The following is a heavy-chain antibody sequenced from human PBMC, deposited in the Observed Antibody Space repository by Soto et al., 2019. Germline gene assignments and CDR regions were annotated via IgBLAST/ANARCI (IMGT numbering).Heavy chain of an antibody. Sequence: EVQLVESGGGLVHPGGSLRLSCAASGFTFSSYEMNWVRQAPGKGLEWVSYISSSGSTIYYADSVKGRFTISRDNAKNSLYLQMNSLRAEDTAVYYCARVRFNTAYFLDYWGQGTLVTVSS. CDR2: ISSSGSTI. CDR1: GFTFSSYE. D-gene: IGHD5-18*01. CDR3: ARVRFNTAYFLDY. J-gene: IGHJ4*02. V-gene: IGHV3-48*03.